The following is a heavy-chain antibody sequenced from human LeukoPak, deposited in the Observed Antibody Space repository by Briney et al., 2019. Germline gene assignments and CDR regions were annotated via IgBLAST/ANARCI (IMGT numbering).Heavy chain of an antibody. CDR1: GYTFVGYH. J-gene: IGHJ4*02. CDR3: ARDLMVRGVTTPDY. D-gene: IGHD3-10*01. Sequence: ASVKVSCKASGYTFVGYHMHWVRQAPRQGLEWMGWMNPNSGVTNYARRFQGRVTMTRDTSISTAYMEVSGLRYDDTAVYYCARDLMVRGVTTPDYWGQGTLVTVSS. V-gene: IGHV1-2*02. CDR2: MNPNSGVT.